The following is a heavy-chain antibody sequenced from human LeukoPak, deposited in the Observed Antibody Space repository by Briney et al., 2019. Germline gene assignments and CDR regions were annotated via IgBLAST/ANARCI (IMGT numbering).Heavy chain of an antibody. Sequence: GGSLRLSCAASGFTFSSYGMHWVRQAPGKGLEWVAFIRYDGSNKYYADSVKGRFTISRDNSKNTLYLQMNSLRAEDTAVYYCARVVVVAATPIDYFDYWGQGTLVTVSS. CDR3: ARVVVVAATPIDYFDY. J-gene: IGHJ4*02. CDR1: GFTFSSYG. CDR2: IRYDGSNK. V-gene: IGHV3-30*02. D-gene: IGHD2-15*01.